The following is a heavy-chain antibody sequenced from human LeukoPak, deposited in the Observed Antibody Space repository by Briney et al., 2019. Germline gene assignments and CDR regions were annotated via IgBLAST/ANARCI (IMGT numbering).Heavy chain of an antibody. CDR1: GYTFTGYY. Sequence: ASVKVSCKASGYTFTGYYMHWVRQAPGQGLEWMGWINPNSGGTNYAQKFQGRVTMTRDTSISTAYMELSRLRSDDTAVYYCARDGTMVRGVIAGEGAFDIWGQGTMVTVSS. CDR3: ARDGTMVRGVIAGEGAFDI. J-gene: IGHJ3*02. D-gene: IGHD3-10*01. V-gene: IGHV1-2*02. CDR2: INPNSGGT.